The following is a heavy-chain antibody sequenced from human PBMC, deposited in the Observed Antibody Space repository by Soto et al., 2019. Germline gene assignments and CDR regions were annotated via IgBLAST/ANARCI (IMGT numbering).Heavy chain of an antibody. CDR1: GFTFSSYA. Sequence: GGSLRLSCAASGFTFSSYAMTWVRQAPGKGLEWVSGISGSGATTSYADSVKGRFTISRDNAKNSLYLQMNSLRVEDTAVYYCARDQGNNWDLDYWGQGTQVTVSS. CDR3: ARDQGNNWDLDY. CDR2: ISGSGATT. D-gene: IGHD1-20*01. J-gene: IGHJ4*02. V-gene: IGHV3-23*01.